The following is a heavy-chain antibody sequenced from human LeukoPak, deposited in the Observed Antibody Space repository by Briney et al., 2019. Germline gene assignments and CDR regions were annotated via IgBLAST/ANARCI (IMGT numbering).Heavy chain of an antibody. D-gene: IGHD2-15*01. CDR2: VYNTGNT. CDR1: GASISSNSYC. V-gene: IGHV4-39*01. Sequence: LETLSLTCTVSGASISSNSYCWGWIRQPPGKGLESLANVYNTGNTYYNPSLQSRVSISVDTSKNQISLKLSSVTAADTAVYFCASRYCPHSHYHLVGAYWGQGTLVTVSS. J-gene: IGHJ4*02. CDR3: ASRYCPHSHYHLVGAY.